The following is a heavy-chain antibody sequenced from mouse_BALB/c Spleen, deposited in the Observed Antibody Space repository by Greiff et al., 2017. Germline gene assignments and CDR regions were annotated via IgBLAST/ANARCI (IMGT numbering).Heavy chain of an antibody. D-gene: IGHD4-1*01. J-gene: IGHJ3*01. Sequence: QVQLQQSGAELVKPGASVKLSCKASGYTFTSYYMYWVKQRPGQGLEWIGEINPSNGGTNFNEKFKSKATLTVDKSSSTAYMQLSSLTSEDSAVYYCTRGLTGTAWFAYWGQGTLVTVSA. CDR1: GYTFTSYY. CDR3: TRGLTGTAWFAY. CDR2: INPSNGGT. V-gene: IGHV1S81*02.